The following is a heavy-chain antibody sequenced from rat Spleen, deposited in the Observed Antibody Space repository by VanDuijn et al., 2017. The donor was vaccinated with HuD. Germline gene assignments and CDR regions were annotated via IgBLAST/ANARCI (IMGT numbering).Heavy chain of an antibody. J-gene: IGHJ2*01. Sequence: EVQLVESGGGLVQPGRSLKVSCVASGFTFSNHGMHWIRQAPKKGPEWVATIIYDGSGTYYRDSVRGRFTISRDNAESTLYLQMDTVRSEDTATYYCAREAGIPFHYFDYWGQGVMVTVSS. CDR1: GFTFSNHG. V-gene: IGHV5-19*01. D-gene: IGHD1-4*01. CDR2: IIYDGSGT. CDR3: AREAGIPFHYFDY.